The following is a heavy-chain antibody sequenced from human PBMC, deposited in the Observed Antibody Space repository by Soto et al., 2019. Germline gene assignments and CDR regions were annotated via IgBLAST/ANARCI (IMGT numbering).Heavy chain of an antibody. Sequence: SETLSLTCTVSGGSISSGGYYWSWIRQHPGKGLEWIGYIYYSGSTYYNPSLKSRVTISVGTSKNQFSLKLSSVTAADTAVYYCARDWRGYSYGYYYYYGMDVWGQGTTVTVSS. CDR2: IYYSGST. CDR3: ARDWRGYSYGYYYYYGMDV. V-gene: IGHV4-31*03. CDR1: GGSISSGGYY. D-gene: IGHD5-18*01. J-gene: IGHJ6*02.